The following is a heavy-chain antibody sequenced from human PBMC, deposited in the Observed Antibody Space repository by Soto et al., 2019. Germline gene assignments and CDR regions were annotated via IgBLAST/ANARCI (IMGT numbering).Heavy chain of an antibody. J-gene: IGHJ6*02. D-gene: IGHD3-9*01. CDR3: ARGFMEGILTGLYYYYGMDV. CDR2: ISAYNGNT. CDR1: GYTFTSYG. V-gene: IGHV1-18*01. Sequence: ASVKVSCKASGYTFTSYGISWVRQAPGQGLEWMGWISAYNGNTSYAQKLQGRVTMTTDTSTSTAYMELRSLRSDDTAVYYCARGFMEGILTGLYYYYGMDVWGQGTTVTVSS.